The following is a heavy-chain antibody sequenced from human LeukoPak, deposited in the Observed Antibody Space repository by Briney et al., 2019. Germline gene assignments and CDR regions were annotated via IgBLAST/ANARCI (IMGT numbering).Heavy chain of an antibody. CDR1: AFIFSGHW. CDR3: ARGFGRP. D-gene: IGHD3-10*01. J-gene: IGHJ5*02. Sequence: GGSLRLSCEGSAFIFSGHWMNWVRQTPGKGLEWVANIKQDGSEKYYVDSVKGRFTISRDNAKNSLYLQMNSLRAEDTAVYYCARGFGRPWGQGTLVTVSS. CDR2: IKQDGSEK. V-gene: IGHV3-7*01.